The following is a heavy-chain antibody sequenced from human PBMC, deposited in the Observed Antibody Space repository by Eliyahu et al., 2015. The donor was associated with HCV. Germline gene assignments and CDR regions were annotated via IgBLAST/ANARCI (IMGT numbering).Heavy chain of an antibody. CDR1: GFTFXSYT. D-gene: IGHD4-23*01. V-gene: IGHV3-21*01. Sequence: EVQLVESGGGXVKPGGSLXLSCAAXGFTFXSYTMNWVRQAPGKGLEWVXSISSSSSYIYYADSVKGRFTISRDNAKNSLYLQMNSLGAEDTAVYYCARDGGGQTKGVDYWGQGTLVTVSS. J-gene: IGHJ4*02. CDR3: ARDGGGQTKGVDY. CDR2: ISSSSSYI.